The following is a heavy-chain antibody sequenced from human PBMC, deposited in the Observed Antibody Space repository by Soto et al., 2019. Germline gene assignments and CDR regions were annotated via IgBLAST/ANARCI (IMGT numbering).Heavy chain of an antibody. CDR1: RGTIGSYH. J-gene: IGHJ5*02. D-gene: IGHD4-17*01. V-gene: IGHV4-59*01. CDR2: VYYTGTT. Sequence: KPSGTLSLTCTASRGTIGSYHWSGVRQPPGKGLEWIASVYYTGTTNYNPSLGSRVTISIDAPENQISLKLTSVTAADTAFYYCARDTVLTGMFDLWGQGTLVTVSS. CDR3: ARDTVLTGMFDL.